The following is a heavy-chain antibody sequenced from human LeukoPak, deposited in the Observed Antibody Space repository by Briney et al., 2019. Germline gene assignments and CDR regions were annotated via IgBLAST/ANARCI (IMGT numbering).Heavy chain of an antibody. CDR2: IYTGGST. Sequence: GGSLRLSCAASGFSVSSSYMSWVRQAPGKGLEWVSVIYTGGSTYYADSVKGRFTISRDKSKNTLYLQMNSLRAEDTAVYYCTRDTSGSYNSWGQGTLVTVSS. D-gene: IGHD1-26*01. V-gene: IGHV3-53*01. J-gene: IGHJ5*02. CDR3: TRDTSGSYNS. CDR1: GFSVSSSY.